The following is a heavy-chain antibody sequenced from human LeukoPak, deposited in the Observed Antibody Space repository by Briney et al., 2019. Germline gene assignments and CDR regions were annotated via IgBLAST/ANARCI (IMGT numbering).Heavy chain of an antibody. CDR2: INPNSGGT. CDR3: ARGYCSGGSCRTNKYYYYYGMDV. Sequence: ASVTVSCKASGYTFTCYYMHWVRQAPGQGLEWMGWINPNSGGTNYAQKFQGRVTMTRDTSISTAYMELSRLRSDDTAVYYCARGYCSGGSCRTNKYYYYYGMDVWGQGTTVTVSS. J-gene: IGHJ6*02. D-gene: IGHD2-15*01. CDR1: GYTFTCYY. V-gene: IGHV1-2*02.